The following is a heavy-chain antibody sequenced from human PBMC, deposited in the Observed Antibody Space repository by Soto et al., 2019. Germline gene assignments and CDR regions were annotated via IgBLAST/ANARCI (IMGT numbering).Heavy chain of an antibody. J-gene: IGHJ6*02. CDR3: ARDLRFGGFYGMDV. Sequence: SETLSLTCTVSGGSISSGGYYWSWIRQHPGKGLEWIGYIYYIGSTYYNPSLKSRVTISVDTSKNQFSLKLSSVTAADTAVYYCARDLRFGGFYGMDVWGQGTTVTVSS. D-gene: IGHD3-16*01. CDR2: IYYIGST. V-gene: IGHV4-31*03. CDR1: GGSISSGGYY.